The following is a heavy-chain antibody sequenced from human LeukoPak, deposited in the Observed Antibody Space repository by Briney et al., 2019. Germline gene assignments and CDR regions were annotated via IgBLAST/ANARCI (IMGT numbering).Heavy chain of an antibody. V-gene: IGHV3-23*01. CDR2: ISGSGGST. J-gene: IGHJ4*02. Sequence: GGSLRLSCAASGFTFSNYVMGWVRQAPGKGLEWVSAISGSGGSTYYADSVKGRFTISRDNSKNTLYLQMNSLRAEDTAVYYCARKERLGYYFDYWGQGTLVTVSS. CDR1: GFTFSNYV. D-gene: IGHD1-1*01. CDR3: ARKERLGYYFDY.